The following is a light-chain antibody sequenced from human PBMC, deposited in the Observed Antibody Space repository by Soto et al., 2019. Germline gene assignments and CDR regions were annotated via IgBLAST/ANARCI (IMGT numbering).Light chain of an antibody. Sequence: DIQMTQSPSFLSASLGDRVTITCRASQGIGIYLAWFQQRPGKVPKLLIYAASTLQSGVPSRFSGSGSVTDFTLTISSLQPEDVATYYCQKYNSAPLTFGGGTRVEIK. CDR2: AAS. CDR3: QKYNSAPLT. V-gene: IGKV1-27*01. CDR1: QGIGIY. J-gene: IGKJ4*01.